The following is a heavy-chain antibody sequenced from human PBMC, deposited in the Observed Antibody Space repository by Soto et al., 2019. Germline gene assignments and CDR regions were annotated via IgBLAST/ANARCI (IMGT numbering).Heavy chain of an antibody. CDR2: IHTSGNT. J-gene: IGHJ4*02. CDR1: GGSVSSFY. D-gene: IGHD6-6*01. Sequence: SETLSLTCNVSGGSVSSFYLNWIRHPPGKGLEWIGCIHTSGNTNYNPSLKSRGTISLDTSKNLFSLKLNSVTVADTAVYYCARADYSASSYFDYWGQGVLVT. CDR3: ARADYSASSYFDY. V-gene: IGHV4-59*02.